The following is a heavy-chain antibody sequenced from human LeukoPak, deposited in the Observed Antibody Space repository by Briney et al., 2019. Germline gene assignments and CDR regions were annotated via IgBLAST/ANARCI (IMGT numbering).Heavy chain of an antibody. CDR3: AREMAGYCSGGSC. CDR1: GYPFTSYD. V-gene: IGHV1-8*01. CDR2: MNPNSGNT. Sequence: ASVKVSCKASGYPFTSYDIHWVRQAAGQGPEWMGWMNPNSGNTGYAQKFQGRVTMTRNTSISTAYMELSSLRSEDTAVYYCAREMAGYCSGGSCWGQGTLVTVSS. J-gene: IGHJ4*02. D-gene: IGHD2-15*01.